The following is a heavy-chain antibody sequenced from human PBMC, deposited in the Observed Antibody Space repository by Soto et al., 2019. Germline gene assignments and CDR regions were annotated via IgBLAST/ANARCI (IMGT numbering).Heavy chain of an antibody. J-gene: IGHJ5*02. CDR3: AKGKRYCSSTSCYAGNWFDP. Sequence: PGGSLRLSCAASGFTFSSYGMHWVRQAPGKGLEWVAVISYDGSNKYYADSVKGRFTISRDNSKNTLYLQMNSLRAEGTAVYYCAKGKRYCSSTSCYAGNWFDPWGQGTLVTVSS. V-gene: IGHV3-30*18. D-gene: IGHD2-2*01. CDR1: GFTFSSYG. CDR2: ISYDGSNK.